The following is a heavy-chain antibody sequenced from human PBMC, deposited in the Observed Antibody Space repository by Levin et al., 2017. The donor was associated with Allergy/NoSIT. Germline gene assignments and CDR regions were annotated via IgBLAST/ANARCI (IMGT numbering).Heavy chain of an antibody. D-gene: IGHD2-2*01. CDR3: ARTSGYCSNISCYYDAFDI. J-gene: IGHJ3*02. Sequence: PSETLSLTCTVSGGSISSTSYYWGWIRQPPGKDLEWIGTIYYSGSTYYSPSLKSRVTISIDTSKNQFSLKLSSVTATDTAVYYCARTSGYCSNISCYYDAFDIWGQGTVVTVSS. CDR1: GGSISSTSYY. V-gene: IGHV4-39*01. CDR2: IYYSGST.